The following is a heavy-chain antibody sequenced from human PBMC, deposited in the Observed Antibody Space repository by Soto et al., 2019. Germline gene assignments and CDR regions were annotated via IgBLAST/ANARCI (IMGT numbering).Heavy chain of an antibody. CDR1: GYTFTAYY. D-gene: IGHD3-22*01. V-gene: IGHV1-2*02. CDR2: INPITGGT. Sequence: ASVKVSCKASGYTFTAYYIHWVRQAPGQGLEWMGWINPITGGTNYAPNFQGRATMTRDTSISTAYMELSSLRSDDTALYYCARNYYDSSDRDYLDYWGQGTLVTVSS. CDR3: ARNYYDSSDRDYLDY. J-gene: IGHJ4*02.